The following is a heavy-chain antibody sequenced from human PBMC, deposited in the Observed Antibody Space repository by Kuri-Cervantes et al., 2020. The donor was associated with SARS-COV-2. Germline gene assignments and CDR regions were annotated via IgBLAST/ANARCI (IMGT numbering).Heavy chain of an antibody. CDR3: AREAGYYDMLLTPSYYYYYYGMDV. CDR2: INPSGGST. J-gene: IGHJ6*02. CDR1: GYTFTSYY. D-gene: IGHD3-9*01. V-gene: IGHV1-46*01. Sequence: GESLKISCKASGYTFTSYYMHWVRQAPGQGLEWMGIINPSGGSTSYAQKFQGRVTMTRDTSTSTVYMEMSSLRSEDTAVYYCAREAGYYDMLLTPSYYYYYYGMDVWGQGTTVTVSS.